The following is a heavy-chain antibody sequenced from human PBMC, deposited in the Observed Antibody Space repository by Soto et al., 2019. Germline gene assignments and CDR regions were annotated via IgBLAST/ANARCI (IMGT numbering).Heavy chain of an antibody. CDR2: INWNGGST. Sequence: EVQLVESGGGVVRPGGSLRLSCAASGFTFDDYGMSWVRQAPGKGLEWVSGINWNGGSTGYADSVKDRFTISRDNAKNSLYLQMNSLRAEDTALYHCARFGDFWSGYNDYYFDYWGQGTLVTVSS. J-gene: IGHJ4*02. D-gene: IGHD3-3*01. CDR1: GFTFDDYG. V-gene: IGHV3-20*01. CDR3: ARFGDFWSGYNDYYFDY.